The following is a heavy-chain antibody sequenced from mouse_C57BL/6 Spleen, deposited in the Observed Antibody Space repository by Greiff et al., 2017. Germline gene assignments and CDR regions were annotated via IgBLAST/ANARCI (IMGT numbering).Heavy chain of an antibody. V-gene: IGHV5-9*01. CDR3: ARLRYFDV. CDR2: ISGGGGNT. Sequence: EVQRVESGGGLVKPGGSLKLSCAASGFTFSSYTMSWVRQTPEKRLEWVATISGGGGNTYYPDSVKGRFTISRDNAKNTLYLQMSSLRSEDTALYYCARLRYFDVWGTGTTVTVSS. J-gene: IGHJ1*03. CDR1: GFTFSSYT.